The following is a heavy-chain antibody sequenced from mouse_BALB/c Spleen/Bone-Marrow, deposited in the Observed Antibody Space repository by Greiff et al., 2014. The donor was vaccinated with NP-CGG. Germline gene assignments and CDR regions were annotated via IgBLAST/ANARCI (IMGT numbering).Heavy chain of an antibody. CDR1: GYSITSDYA. CDR2: ISYSGNT. Sequence: DVQLQESGPGLVKPSQSLSLTCTVTGYSITSDYAWNWIRQFPGNKLEWMGYISYSGNTSYNSSLKSRISITRDTSKNQFFLQLNSVTTEDTATYYCARYDYDGVDYWGQGTTLTVSS. D-gene: IGHD2-4*01. V-gene: IGHV3-2*02. CDR3: ARYDYDGVDY. J-gene: IGHJ2*01.